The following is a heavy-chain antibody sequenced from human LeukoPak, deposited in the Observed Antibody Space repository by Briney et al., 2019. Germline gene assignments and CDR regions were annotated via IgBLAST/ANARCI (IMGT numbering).Heavy chain of an antibody. V-gene: IGHV1-2*04. CDR1: GYTFTGYY. CDR3: ARGAWGYSSSSWYFDY. CDR2: INPNSGGT. J-gene: IGHJ4*02. Sequence: ASVKVSCTASGYTFTGYYMHWVRQAPGQGLEWMGWINPNSGGTNYAQKFQGWVTMTRDTSISTAYMELSRLRSDDTAVYYCARGAWGYSSSSWYFDYWGQGTLVTVSS. D-gene: IGHD6-6*01.